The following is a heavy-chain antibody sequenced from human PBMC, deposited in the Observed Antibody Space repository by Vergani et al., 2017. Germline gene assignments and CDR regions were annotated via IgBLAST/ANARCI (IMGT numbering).Heavy chain of an antibody. V-gene: IGHV3-11*04. J-gene: IGHJ6*02. CDR3: ARVPAYEGDYGDYGEGYYGMDV. CDR1: GFTFSDYY. CDR2: ISSSGSTI. D-gene: IGHD4-17*01. Sequence: VRLLESGGGLVQPGGSLRLSCAASGFTFSDYYMSWIRQAPGKGLEWVSYISSSGSTIYYADSVKGRFTISRDNAKNSLYLQMNSLRAEDTAVYYCARVPAYEGDYGDYGEGYYGMDVWGQGTTVTVSS.